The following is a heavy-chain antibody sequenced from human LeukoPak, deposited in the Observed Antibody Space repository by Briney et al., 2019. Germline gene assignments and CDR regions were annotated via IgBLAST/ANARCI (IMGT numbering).Heavy chain of an antibody. CDR2: IYSGGST. Sequence: GGSLRLSCAASELTVSTNYMSWVRQAPGKGLEWASVIYSGGSTYYADSVKGRFTISRDNSKNNLYLQINSLRPEDTAVYFCARYDLRGAFDIWGQGTMVSVSS. D-gene: IGHD4-17*01. V-gene: IGHV3-53*01. CDR1: ELTVSTNY. CDR3: ARYDLRGAFDI. J-gene: IGHJ3*02.